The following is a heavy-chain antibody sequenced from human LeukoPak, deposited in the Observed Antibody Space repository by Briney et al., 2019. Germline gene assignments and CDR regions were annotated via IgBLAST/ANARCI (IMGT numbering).Heavy chain of an antibody. D-gene: IGHD4-17*01. CDR3: AREVDYGYGMDV. CDR1: GYTITGYY. V-gene: IGHV1-2*04. J-gene: IGHJ6*02. Sequence: ASVKVSCKASGYTITGYYMHWVRQAPGQGLEWMRWINPNGGGTNYAQKFQGWVTMTRDTSISTAYMELSRLRSDDTAVYYCAREVDYGYGMDVWGQGTTVTVSS. CDR2: INPNGGGT.